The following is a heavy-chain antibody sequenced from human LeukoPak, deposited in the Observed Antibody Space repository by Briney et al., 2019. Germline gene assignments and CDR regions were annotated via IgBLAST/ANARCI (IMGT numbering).Heavy chain of an antibody. J-gene: IGHJ4*02. D-gene: IGHD1-26*01. Sequence: ASVKVSCKASGGTFSSYAISWVRQAPGQGLEWMGWINPNSGGTNYAQKFQGRVTMTRDTSISTAYMELSRLRSDDTAVYYCARGTIVGATIGLNWGQGTLVTVSS. CDR2: INPNSGGT. V-gene: IGHV1-2*02. CDR1: GGTFSSYA. CDR3: ARGTIVGATIGLN.